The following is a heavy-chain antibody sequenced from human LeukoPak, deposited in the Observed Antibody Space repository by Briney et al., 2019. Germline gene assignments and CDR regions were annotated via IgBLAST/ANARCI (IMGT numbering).Heavy chain of an antibody. CDR1: GFIFSTHA. V-gene: IGHV3-7*01. J-gene: IGHJ2*01. CDR2: IKQDGSEK. D-gene: IGHD6-19*01. Sequence: PGGSLRLSCVASGFIFSTHAMSWVRLAPGRGLEWVANIKQDGSEKYYVDSVKGRFTISRDNAKNSLYLQMNSLRAEDTAVYYCARDRGFLWVAGTGWYFDLWGRGTLVTVSS. CDR3: ARDRGFLWVAGTGWYFDL.